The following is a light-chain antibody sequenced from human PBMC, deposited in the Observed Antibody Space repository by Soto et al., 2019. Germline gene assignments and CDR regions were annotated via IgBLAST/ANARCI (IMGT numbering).Light chain of an antibody. J-gene: IGKJ5*01. CDR2: GAS. V-gene: IGKV3-20*01. Sequence: EIFLTQSPCTLSLSTVEIATLSCRATQSVSSSYLAWYQQKPGQAPRLLIYGASSRATGIPDRFSGSGSGTDFTLTISRLEPEDFAVYFCQRYGSSPLITFGQGTRLEIK. CDR3: QRYGSSPLIT. CDR1: QSVSSSY.